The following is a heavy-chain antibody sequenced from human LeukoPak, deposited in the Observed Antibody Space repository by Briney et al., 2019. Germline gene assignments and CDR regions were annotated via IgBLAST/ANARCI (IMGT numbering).Heavy chain of an antibody. CDR1: GCTFSGYA. CDR2: ISYDGSNK. D-gene: IGHD3-22*01. J-gene: IGHJ4*02. V-gene: IGHV3-30-3*01. Sequence: GRSLRLSCAASGCTFSGYAMHWVRQAPGKGLEWVAVISYDGSNKYYADSVKGRFTISRDNSRNTLYLQMNSLRAEDTAVYYCARDPRYYYDSSGYDFYFDYWGQGPLVTVSS. CDR3: ARDPRYYYDSSGYDFYFDY.